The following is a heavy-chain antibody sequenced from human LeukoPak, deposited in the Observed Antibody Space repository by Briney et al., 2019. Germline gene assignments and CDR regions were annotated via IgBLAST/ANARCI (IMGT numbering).Heavy chain of an antibody. CDR1: GGSVSGYY. D-gene: IGHD1-26*01. CDR3: ARGRSNYYGMDV. V-gene: IGHV4-59*02. Sequence: SETLSLTCVVSGGSVSGYYWGWIRQPPGRGLEWIGYIYYNGNTNYSPSFKSRVTMSVDTSKNLFSLKVSSVTAADTAVYYCARGRSNYYGMDVWGQGTTVTVSS. J-gene: IGHJ6*02. CDR2: IYYNGNT.